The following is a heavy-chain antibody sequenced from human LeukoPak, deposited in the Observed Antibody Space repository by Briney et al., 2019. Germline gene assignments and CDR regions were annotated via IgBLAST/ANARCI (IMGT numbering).Heavy chain of an antibody. V-gene: IGHV4-59*01. J-gene: IGHJ3*02. Sequence: PSETLSLTCTVAWGYYYWSWIRQPPGKGLEWIGYIYHTGITNYIPSLRSRVTISLDRSRNQLSLNLPSVTAADTAVYYCTRETSLYGAFEMWGQGTTVTVSS. D-gene: IGHD2/OR15-2a*01. CDR3: TRETSLYGAFEM. CDR2: IYHTGIT. CDR1: WGYYY.